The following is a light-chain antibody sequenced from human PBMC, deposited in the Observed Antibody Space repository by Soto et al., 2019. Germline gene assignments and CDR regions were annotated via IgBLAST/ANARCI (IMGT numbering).Light chain of an antibody. CDR1: QSISTY. CDR2: TTS. V-gene: IGKV1-39*01. CDR3: QQSFASPRT. J-gene: IGKJ1*01. Sequence: GGRVTITCRASQSISTYLNWYQQKPGKAPNLLIYTTSNLQPGVPSRFSGSGSGTDFTLAISSLQPEDFATYYCQQSFASPRTFGQGTKVDIK.